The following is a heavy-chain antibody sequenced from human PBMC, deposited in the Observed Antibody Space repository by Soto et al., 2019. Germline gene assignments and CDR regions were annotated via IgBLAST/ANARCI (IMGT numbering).Heavy chain of an antibody. V-gene: IGHV4-31*03. D-gene: IGHD6-13*01. CDR3: ARERSAAGDSPAGWFDP. CDR2: IYYSGST. J-gene: IGHJ5*02. CDR1: GGSISSGGYY. Sequence: QVQLQESGPGLVKPSQTLSLTCTVSGGSISSGGYYWSWIRQHPGKGLEWIGYIYYSGSTYYNPSLKSRVTISVDTSKNQFSLKLSSVTAADTAVYYCARERSAAGDSPAGWFDPWGQGTLVTVSS.